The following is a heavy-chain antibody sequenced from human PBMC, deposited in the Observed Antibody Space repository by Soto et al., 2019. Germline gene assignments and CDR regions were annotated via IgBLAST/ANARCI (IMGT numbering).Heavy chain of an antibody. CDR3: ARGQVPLPGRIYCSGGSCRYQGAFDI. CDR2: INHSGST. J-gene: IGHJ3*02. CDR1: GGSFSGYY. D-gene: IGHD2-15*01. V-gene: IGHV4-34*01. Sequence: QVQLQQWGAGLLKPSETLSLTCAVYGGSFSGYYWSWIRHPPGKGLEWIGEINHSGSTNYNPSLKSRVTISEDTSKSQFSLKLSSVTAADTAVYYCARGQVPLPGRIYCSGGSCRYQGAFDIWGQGTMVTVSS.